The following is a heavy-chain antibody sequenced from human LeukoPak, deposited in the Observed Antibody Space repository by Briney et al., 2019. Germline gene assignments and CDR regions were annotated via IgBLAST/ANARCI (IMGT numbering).Heavy chain of an antibody. CDR2: IKQDGSEK. V-gene: IGHV3-7*01. CDR1: GFIVSQNY. J-gene: IGHJ4*02. CDR3: ARALGWLPENY. D-gene: IGHD5-24*01. Sequence: GGSLRLSCAASGFIVSQNYMSWVRQAPGKGLEWVANIKQDGSEKDYVDSVKGRFTISRDNAKNSLYLQMNSLRAEDTAVYYCARALGWLPENYWGQGTLVTVSS.